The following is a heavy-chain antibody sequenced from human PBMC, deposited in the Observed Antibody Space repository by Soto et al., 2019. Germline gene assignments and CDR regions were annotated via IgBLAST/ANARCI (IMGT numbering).Heavy chain of an antibody. V-gene: IGHV1-18*01. CDR1: GYTFTSYG. D-gene: IGHD3-22*01. Sequence: ASVKVSCKASGYTFTSYGISWVRQAPGQGLEWMGWISAYNGNTNYAQKLQGRVTMTTDTSTSTAYMELRSLRSDDTAVYYCAREYYDSSGYRQGYWFDPWGQGTLVTVSS. CDR3: AREYYDSSGYRQGYWFDP. CDR2: ISAYNGNT. J-gene: IGHJ5*02.